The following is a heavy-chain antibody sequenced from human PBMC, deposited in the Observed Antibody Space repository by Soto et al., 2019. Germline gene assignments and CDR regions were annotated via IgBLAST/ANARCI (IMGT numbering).Heavy chain of an antibody. CDR2: IYYSGST. J-gene: IGHJ1*01. CDR1: GGSISSSSYY. Sequence: QLQLQESGPGLVKPSETLSLTCTVSGGSISSSSYYWGWIRQPPGKGLEWIGSIYYSGSTYYNPSITSRVTISVDTSKNQFSLKLSSVTAADTAVYYCARLGGFLEWLLSPEYFQHWGQGTLVTVSS. CDR3: ARLGGFLEWLLSPEYFQH. V-gene: IGHV4-39*01. D-gene: IGHD3-3*01.